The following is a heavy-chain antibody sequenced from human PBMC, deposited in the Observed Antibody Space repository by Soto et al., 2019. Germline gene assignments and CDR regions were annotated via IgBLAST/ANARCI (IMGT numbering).Heavy chain of an antibody. CDR2: ISAYNGNT. CDR3: ARDQPQCSSYYYYYGMAF. V-gene: IGHV1-18*01. Sequence: GASVKVSCKASGYTFTSYGISWVRQAPGQGLEWMGWISAYNGNTNYAQKLQGRVTMTTDTSTSTAYMELRSLRSDDTAVYYCARDQPQCSSYYYYYGMAFSGQGTTVTGSS. J-gene: IGHJ6*02. D-gene: IGHD2-2*01. CDR1: GYTFTSYG.